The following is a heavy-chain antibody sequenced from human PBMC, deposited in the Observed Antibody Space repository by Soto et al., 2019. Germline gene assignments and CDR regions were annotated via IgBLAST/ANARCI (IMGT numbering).Heavy chain of an antibody. CDR1: GDSVSANSGA. J-gene: IGHJ6*02. CDR2: TYYRSKWNY. D-gene: IGHD6-6*01. V-gene: IGHV6-1*01. Sequence: SQTLSLTGVISGDSVSANSGAWNWIRQSPSKSLEWLGRTYYRSKWNYDYAESVKSRMSIIPETSNNHFSLLLNSVTPEDTGVYYCVRQPLATLALYGMDVWGQGTTVTVSS. CDR3: VRQPLATLALYGMDV.